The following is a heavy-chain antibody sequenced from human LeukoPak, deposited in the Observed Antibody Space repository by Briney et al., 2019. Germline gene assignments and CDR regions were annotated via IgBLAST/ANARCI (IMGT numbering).Heavy chain of an antibody. CDR1: GFTFSNYW. J-gene: IGHJ5*02. CDR2: ISSSSSYI. V-gene: IGHV3-21*01. Sequence: GGSLRLSCTASGFTFSNYWMSWIRQAPGKGLEWVSSISSSSSYIYYADSVRGRFTISRDNAKNSLYLQMNSLRAEDTAVYYCARGLVGATNTWGQGTLVTVSS. CDR3: ARGLVGATNT. D-gene: IGHD1-26*01.